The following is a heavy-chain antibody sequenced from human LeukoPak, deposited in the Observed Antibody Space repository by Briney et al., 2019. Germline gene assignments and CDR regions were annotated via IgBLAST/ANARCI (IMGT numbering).Heavy chain of an antibody. V-gene: IGHV4-34*01. Sequence: PSETLSLTCKVYGGSFSGYYWSWIRQPPGQALDLIGAFNHSGSTNYNPSLKSRVTISVDTSKNQFSLELSSVTAADTAVYYCARFRGRIAAAGRWVDYWGQGTLVTVSS. CDR2: FNHSGST. J-gene: IGHJ4*02. CDR1: GGSFSGYY. CDR3: ARFRGRIAAAGRWVDY. D-gene: IGHD6-13*01.